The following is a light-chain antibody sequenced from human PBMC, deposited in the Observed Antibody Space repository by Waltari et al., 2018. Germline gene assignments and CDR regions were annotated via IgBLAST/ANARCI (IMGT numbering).Light chain of an antibody. CDR1: SSDVGGYNY. Sequence: QSALTQPASVSGSPGQSITISCTGTSSDVGGYNYVSWYQQHPGKAPKLMIYDVSKRPSGVSNRFSGSKSGNTAALTISGLQAEDEADYYCSSYTSSSPLFGTGTKVTVL. V-gene: IGLV2-14*01. CDR2: DVS. J-gene: IGLJ1*01. CDR3: SSYTSSSPL.